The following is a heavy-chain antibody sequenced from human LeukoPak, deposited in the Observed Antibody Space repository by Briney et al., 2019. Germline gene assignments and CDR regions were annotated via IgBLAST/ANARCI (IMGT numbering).Heavy chain of an antibody. D-gene: IGHD6-19*01. CDR2: ISAYNGNT. V-gene: IGHV1-18*01. CDR3: ARVRIISVAVAGSRNYYYYYYMDV. Sequence: GASVKVSCKASGYTFTSYGISWVRQAPGQGLEGMGWISAYNGNTNYAQKLQGRVTMTTDTSTSTAYMELSSLRSEDTAVYYCARVRIISVAVAGSRNYYYYYYMDVWGKGTTVTVSS. CDR1: GYTFTSYG. J-gene: IGHJ6*03.